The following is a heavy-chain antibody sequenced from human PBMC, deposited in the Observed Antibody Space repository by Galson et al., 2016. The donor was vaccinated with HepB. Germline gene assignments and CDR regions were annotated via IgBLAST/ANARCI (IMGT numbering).Heavy chain of an antibody. Sequence: SVKVSCKASGYTFSSYFMHWARQAPGQGLEWMGVMNPNGNKISYAQKFESRVTMTRDTSTSTVYMELNSLRSEDTAVYYCVREILGVVYWGQGSLVTVSS. CDR2: MNPNGNKI. D-gene: IGHD3-3*01. CDR3: VREILGVVY. CDR1: GYTFSSYF. V-gene: IGHV1-46*01. J-gene: IGHJ1*01.